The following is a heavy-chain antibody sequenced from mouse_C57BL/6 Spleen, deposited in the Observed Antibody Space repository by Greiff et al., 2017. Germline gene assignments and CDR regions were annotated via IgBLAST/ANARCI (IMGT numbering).Heavy chain of an antibody. D-gene: IGHD1-1*01. CDR3: ARGGLTTVVALYY. J-gene: IGHJ2*01. CDR2: INPGSGGT. CDR1: GYAFTNYL. V-gene: IGHV1-54*01. Sequence: QVHVKQSGAELVRPGTSVKVSCKASGYAFTNYLIEWVKQRPGQGLEGIGVINPGSGGTNYNEKFKGKATLTAEKSSSTAYMQLSSLTSEDSAVYFCARGGLTTVVALYYWGQGTTPTVSS.